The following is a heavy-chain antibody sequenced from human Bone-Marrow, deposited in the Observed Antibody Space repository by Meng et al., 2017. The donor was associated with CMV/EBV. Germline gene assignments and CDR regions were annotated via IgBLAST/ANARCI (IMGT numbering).Heavy chain of an antibody. J-gene: IGHJ5*02. CDR3: ARDPGSARGFDP. D-gene: IGHD6-25*01. CDR2: ISPYNGQT. Sequence: CKASGYSFNQFGISWVGQAPGQEPEWMGGISPYNGQTNYAQKFQGRVTMTTDTYTNTAYVELRSLRSDDTAMYYCARDPGSARGFDPWGQGTLVTVSS. V-gene: IGHV1-18*01. CDR1: GYSFNQFG.